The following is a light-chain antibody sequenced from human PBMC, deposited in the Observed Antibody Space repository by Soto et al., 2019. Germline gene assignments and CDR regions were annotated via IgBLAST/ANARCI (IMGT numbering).Light chain of an antibody. CDR3: QQYYTLPLT. CDR1: QSLLYSSNNKNF. V-gene: IGKV4-1*01. CDR2: WAS. J-gene: IGKJ4*01. Sequence: DIVMTQSPDSLAVSLGERATINCKSSQSLLYSSNNKNFLAWYQQKPGQPPKLLFYWASTRQSGVPDRFSGSGSGTDFTLTITSVQAEDVAVYYCQQYYTLPLTFGGGTKVDIK.